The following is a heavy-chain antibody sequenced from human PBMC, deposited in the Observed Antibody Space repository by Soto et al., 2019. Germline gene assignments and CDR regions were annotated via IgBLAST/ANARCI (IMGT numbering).Heavy chain of an antibody. CDR3: AKDPTHVDIVARTDYYYYGMDV. Sequence: GGSLRLSCAASGFTFSSYAMSWVRQAPGKGLEWVSAISGSGGSTYYADSVKGRFTISRDNSKNTLYLQMNSLRAEDTAVYYCAKDPTHVDIVARTDYYYYGMDVWGQGTTVTVSS. CDR2: ISGSGGST. V-gene: IGHV3-23*01. D-gene: IGHD5-12*01. CDR1: GFTFSSYA. J-gene: IGHJ6*02.